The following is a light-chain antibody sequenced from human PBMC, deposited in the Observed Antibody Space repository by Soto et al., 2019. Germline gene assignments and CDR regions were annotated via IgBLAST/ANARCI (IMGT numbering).Light chain of an antibody. CDR3: QKRINGPT. Sequence: IVLTQSPGTLSLSPGERATLSCRASQSVGSYLGWYRQRPGQAPRLLIFDVSKRAPGIPARFSGSGSGTDFTLTISSLEPEDFAVYYCQKRINGPTFGGGTKVEIK. V-gene: IGKV3-11*01. CDR1: QSVGSY. J-gene: IGKJ4*01. CDR2: DVS.